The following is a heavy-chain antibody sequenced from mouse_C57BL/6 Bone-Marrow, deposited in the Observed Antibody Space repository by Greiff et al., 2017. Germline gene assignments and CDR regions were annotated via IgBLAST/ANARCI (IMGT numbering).Heavy chain of an antibody. CDR3: ARKRGGSRYFDY. V-gene: IGHV1-80*01. J-gene: IGHJ2*01. CDR1: GYAFSSYW. Sequence: VKLVESGAELVKPGASVKISCKASGYAFSSYWMNWVKQRPGKGLEWIGQIYPGDGDTNYNGKFKGKATLTADKSSSTAYMQLSSLTSEDSAVYCCARKRGGSRYFDYWGQGTTLTVSS. CDR2: IYPGDGDT.